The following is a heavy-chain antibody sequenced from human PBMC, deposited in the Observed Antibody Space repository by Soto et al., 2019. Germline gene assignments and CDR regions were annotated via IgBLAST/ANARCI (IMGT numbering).Heavy chain of an antibody. CDR1: GGTLSDHG. D-gene: IGHD3-10*01. Sequence: QVQLKQSGAEVKKPGSSVKISCKASGGTLSDHGVSWLRQAPGQGLEWVGGTIPVFNTANYAPKFQGRVTIAADKSTNIAYMELDSLRSDDTAFYYCARGVYGSGNYYTGPSAFDIWGQGTLVIVSS. CDR2: TIPVFNTA. CDR3: ARGVYGSGNYYTGPSAFDI. V-gene: IGHV1-69*06. J-gene: IGHJ3*02.